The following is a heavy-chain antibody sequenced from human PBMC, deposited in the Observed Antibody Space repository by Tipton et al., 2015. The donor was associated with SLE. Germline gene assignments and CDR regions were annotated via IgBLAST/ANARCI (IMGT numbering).Heavy chain of an antibody. CDR1: GGSISSSDW. Sequence: TLSLTCAVSGGSISSSDWWTWVRQPPGKGLECIGEIYHSGSTNYNPSLKSRVTISVDKSKNQFSLELSSVTAADTAVYYCARQAPKVALDYWGQGTLVTVSS. D-gene: IGHD5-12*01. CDR3: ARQAPKVALDY. CDR2: IYHSGST. V-gene: IGHV4-4*02. J-gene: IGHJ4*02.